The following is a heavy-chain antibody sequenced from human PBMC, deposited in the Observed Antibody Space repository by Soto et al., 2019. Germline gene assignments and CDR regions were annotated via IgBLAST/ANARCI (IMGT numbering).Heavy chain of an antibody. CDR2: IYYSGST. CDR1: VGSITSGGYY. V-gene: IGHV4-31*03. Sequence: QVQLQDSGPGLLKPSQTLSLTCPVSVGSITSGGYYWSWTRQHPGKGLEWIGYIYYSGSTYYNPSLKSRVTISVDTSKNQFSLKLRSVTAADTAVYYCARSVFPWGQGTLVTVSS. CDR3: ARSVFP. J-gene: IGHJ5*02.